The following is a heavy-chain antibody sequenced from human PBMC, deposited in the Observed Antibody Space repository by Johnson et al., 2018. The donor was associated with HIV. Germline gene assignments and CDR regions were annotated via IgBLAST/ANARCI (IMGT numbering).Heavy chain of an antibody. J-gene: IGHJ3*02. D-gene: IGHD1-7*01. CDR1: GFTFSDYY. CDR2: LSGRGHII. CDR3: AREATGTTNAFYM. Sequence: VQLVESGGGLVKPGGSLRLSCAASGFTFSDYYMTWIRQAPGKGLGWVSYLSGRGHIIYYTDSMKGRFPISRDNAKNSLYLQMNSLRAENTAVYYCAREATGTTNAFYMWGQGTMVTVSS. V-gene: IGHV3-11*04.